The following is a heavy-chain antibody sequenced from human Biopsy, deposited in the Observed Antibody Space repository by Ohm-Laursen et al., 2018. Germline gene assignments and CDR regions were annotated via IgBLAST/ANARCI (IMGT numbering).Heavy chain of an antibody. V-gene: IGHV3-7*04. CDR2: IKQDGSED. J-gene: IGHJ6*02. Sequence: GSLRLSRTASGFTFSSSWMTWVRQAPGKGLEWVAMIKQDGSEDYYVDSVKGRFTISRDNAQKSLDLQLNSLRAEGTAVYYCVRGRSMDVWGQGTTVTVSS. CDR1: GFTFSSSW. CDR3: VRGRSMDV.